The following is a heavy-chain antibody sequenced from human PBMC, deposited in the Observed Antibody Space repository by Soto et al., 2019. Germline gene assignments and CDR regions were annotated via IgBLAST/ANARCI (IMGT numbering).Heavy chain of an antibody. CDR2: ISAYNGNT. J-gene: IGHJ3*01. D-gene: IGHD2-2*01. CDR1: GYTFTNYG. CDR3: ARHGIEVVPAAIDAFDV. Sequence: VASVKVSCKASGYTFTNYGISWVRQAPGQGLEWLGWISAYNGNTNYAQTLHGRVTMTTDTSTSTAYMELRSLRSDDAALYYCARHGIEVVPAAIDAFDVWGQGTKVTVSS. V-gene: IGHV1-18*01.